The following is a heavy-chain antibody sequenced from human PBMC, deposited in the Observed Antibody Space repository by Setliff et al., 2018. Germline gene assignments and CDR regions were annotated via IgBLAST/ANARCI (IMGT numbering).Heavy chain of an antibody. D-gene: IGHD2-15*01. CDR2: IYYSGNT. V-gene: IGHV4-31*03. J-gene: IGHJ5*02. CDR3: ARGHCSSGECPNYFDP. Sequence: PSETLSLTCTVSGGSMIGGHYYWSWIRQLPGKGLEWIAYIYYSGNTNYNPSLKSRVTISVDTSKNQFSLKINSVTAADTAVYYCARGHCSSGECPNYFDPWGQGTQVTVSS. CDR1: GGSMIGGHYY.